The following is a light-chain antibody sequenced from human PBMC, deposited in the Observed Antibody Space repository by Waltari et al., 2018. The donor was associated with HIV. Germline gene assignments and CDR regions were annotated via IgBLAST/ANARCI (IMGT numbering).Light chain of an antibody. CDR3: SSYANKNGFYVV. V-gene: IGLV2-8*01. J-gene: IGLJ2*01. CDR1: NSDIGGYNY. CDR2: EVT. Sequence: QSALTPPPSASGSPGQSVTISCTGTNSDIGGYNYVSWYQQHPGKAPKLVISEVTKRPSGVPGRFSGSKSGTTASLTVSGLQAEDEADYYCSSYANKNGFYVVFGGGTRLTVL.